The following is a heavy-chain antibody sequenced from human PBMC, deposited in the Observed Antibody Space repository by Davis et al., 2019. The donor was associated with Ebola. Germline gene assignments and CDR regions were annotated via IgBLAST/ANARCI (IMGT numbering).Heavy chain of an antibody. J-gene: IGHJ3*02. V-gene: IGHV3-21*01. CDR2: ISSSSSYI. Sequence: GESLKISCAASGFTFSSYSMNWVRQAPGKGLEWVSSISSSSSYIYYADSVKGRFTISRDDAKNSLYLQMNSLRAEDTAVYYCATAYCGGDCYGRHDAFDIWGQGTMVTVSS. D-gene: IGHD2-21*01. CDR3: ATAYCGGDCYGRHDAFDI. CDR1: GFTFSSYS.